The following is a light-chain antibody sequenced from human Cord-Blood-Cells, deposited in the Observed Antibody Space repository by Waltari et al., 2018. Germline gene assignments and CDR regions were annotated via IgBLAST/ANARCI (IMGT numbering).Light chain of an antibody. Sequence: DIQMTQSPYSLSASVGDSATITCRASQGISNYLAWYQQKPGKVPKLLIYAASTLQSGVPARFSGSGSGTDFTVTISSLQPEDVATYYCQQYNSAPFTFGPGTKVDIK. CDR3: QQYNSAPFT. CDR2: AAS. V-gene: IGKV1-27*01. J-gene: IGKJ3*01. CDR1: QGISNY.